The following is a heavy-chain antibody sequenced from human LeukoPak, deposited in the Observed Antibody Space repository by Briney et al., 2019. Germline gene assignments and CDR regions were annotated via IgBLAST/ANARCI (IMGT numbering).Heavy chain of an antibody. V-gene: IGHV3-21*01. CDR1: GFTFSSYS. Sequence: PGGSLRLSCAASGFTFSSYSMNWVRQAPGKGLEWVSSISSRSSYIYYADSVKGRFTISRDNAKNSLYLQMNSLRAEDTAVYYCARGPPYCGGDCYYWFDPWGQGTLVTVSS. CDR2: ISSRSSYI. D-gene: IGHD2-21*02. J-gene: IGHJ5*02. CDR3: ARGPPYCGGDCYYWFDP.